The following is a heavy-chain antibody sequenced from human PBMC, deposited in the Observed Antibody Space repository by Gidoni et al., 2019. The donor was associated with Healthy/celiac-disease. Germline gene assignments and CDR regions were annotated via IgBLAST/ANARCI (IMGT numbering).Heavy chain of an antibody. D-gene: IGHD5-18*01. CDR3: VKDQGIQLWQYLFDY. CDR1: GFTFSSSA. Sequence: EVQLVESGGGLVQPGGSLRLSCSASGFTFSSSAMHWVPQAPGKGLEYVSAISSNGGSTYYADAVKGRFTISRDNSKNTLYLQMSSLRAEDTAVYYCVKDQGIQLWQYLFDYWGQGTLVTVSS. CDR2: ISSNGGST. J-gene: IGHJ4*02. V-gene: IGHV3-64D*06.